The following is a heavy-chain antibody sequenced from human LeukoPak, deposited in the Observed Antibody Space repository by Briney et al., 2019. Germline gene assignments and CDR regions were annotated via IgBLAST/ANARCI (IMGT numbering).Heavy chain of an antibody. J-gene: IGHJ4*02. Sequence: GGSLRLSCAASGFTFSTYWMSWVRQAPGKGLEWVANINPDGSATNYVDSAKGRFIVSRDNAKNSVFLQMSSLRAEDTAVYYCAIAAGWEQAYWGQGTLVTVSS. CDR2: INPDGSAT. CDR1: GFTFSTYW. V-gene: IGHV3-7*01. D-gene: IGHD1-26*01. CDR3: AIAAGWEQAY.